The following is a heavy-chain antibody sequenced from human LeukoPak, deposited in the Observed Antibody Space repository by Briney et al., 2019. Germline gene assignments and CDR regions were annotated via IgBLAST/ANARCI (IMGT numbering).Heavy chain of an antibody. D-gene: IGHD3-3*01. CDR1: GGSISSGGYY. J-gene: IGHJ4*02. V-gene: IGHV4-39*07. Sequence: SETLSLTCTVSGGSISSGGYYWSWIRQPPGKGLEWIGEINHSGSTNYNPSLKSRVTISVDTSKNQFSLKLSSVTAADTAVYYCARGPPPFTIFGRYFDYWGQGTLVTVSS. CDR2: INHSGST. CDR3: ARGPPPFTIFGRYFDY.